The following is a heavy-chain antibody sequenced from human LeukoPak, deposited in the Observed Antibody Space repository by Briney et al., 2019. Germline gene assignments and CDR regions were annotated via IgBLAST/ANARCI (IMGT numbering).Heavy chain of an antibody. D-gene: IGHD2-2*01. V-gene: IGHV3-30*02. CDR2: IRYDGSNK. Sequence: GGSLRLSCAASGFTFSSYGMHWVRQAPGKGLEWVAFIRYDGSNKYYADSVKGRFTISRDNSKNTLYLQMNSLGAEDTAVYYCAKVPQLAYPYYFDYWGQGTLVTVSS. J-gene: IGHJ4*02. CDR1: GFTFSSYG. CDR3: AKVPQLAYPYYFDY.